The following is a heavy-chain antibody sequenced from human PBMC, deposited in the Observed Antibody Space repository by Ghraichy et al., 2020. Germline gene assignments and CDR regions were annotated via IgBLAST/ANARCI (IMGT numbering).Heavy chain of an antibody. CDR1: GFTFSSYS. CDR2: ISSSSSYI. Sequence: GGSLRLSCAASGFTFSSYSMNWVRQAPGKGLEWVSSISSSSSYIYYADSVKGRFTISRDNAKNSLYLQMNSLRAEDTAVYYCARGRGFGELLPFDYWGQGTLVTVSS. D-gene: IGHD3-10*01. CDR3: ARGRGFGELLPFDY. V-gene: IGHV3-21*01. J-gene: IGHJ4*02.